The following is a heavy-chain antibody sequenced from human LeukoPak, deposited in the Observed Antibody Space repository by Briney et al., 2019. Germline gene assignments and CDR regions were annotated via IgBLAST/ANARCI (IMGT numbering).Heavy chain of an antibody. Sequence: PSETLSLTCTVSGGSISSYYWSWIRQPPGKGLEWIGYIYYSGSTYYNPPLKSRVTISVDTSKNQFSLMLSSVTAADTAVYYCARRRYDILTGLLWFDPWGQGTLVTVSS. CDR1: GGSISSYY. CDR2: IYYSGST. D-gene: IGHD3-9*01. J-gene: IGHJ5*02. CDR3: ARRRYDILTGLLWFDP. V-gene: IGHV4-59*04.